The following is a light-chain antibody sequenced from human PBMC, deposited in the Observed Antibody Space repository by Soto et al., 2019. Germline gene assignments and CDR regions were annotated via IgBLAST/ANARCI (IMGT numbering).Light chain of an antibody. CDR1: SSNVGYYNY. CDR3: SAFTATSTYA. Sequence: QSALTQPASVSGSPGQSITISCTGTSSNVGYYNYVSWFQQHPGKAPKLMIYEVSNRPSGVSTRFSGSKSGNEASLTISGRQHDDEADYYCSAFTATSTYAFGTGTKLTVL. V-gene: IGLV2-14*01. J-gene: IGLJ1*01. CDR2: EVS.